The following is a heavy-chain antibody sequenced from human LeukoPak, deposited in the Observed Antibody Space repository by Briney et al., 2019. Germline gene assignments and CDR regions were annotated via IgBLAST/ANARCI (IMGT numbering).Heavy chain of an antibody. CDR1: GYTFTSYY. J-gene: IGHJ3*02. CDR3: ARASSLYYDSSGYFDAFDI. V-gene: IGHV1-46*01. Sequence: GASVKVSCKASGYTFTSYYMHWVRQAPGQGLEWMGIINPSGGSTSYAQKFQGRGTMTRDTSTSTVYMELSSLRSEDTAVYYCARASSLYYDSSGYFDAFDIWGQGTMVTVSS. D-gene: IGHD3-22*01. CDR2: INPSGGST.